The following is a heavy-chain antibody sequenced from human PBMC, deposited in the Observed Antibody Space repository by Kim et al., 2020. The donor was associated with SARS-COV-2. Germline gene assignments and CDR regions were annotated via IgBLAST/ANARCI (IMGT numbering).Heavy chain of an antibody. D-gene: IGHD5-12*01. V-gene: IGHV1-69*04. CDR3: ARLGLRDSGYDRILSGFDYYYGMDV. CDR1: GGTFSSYA. CDR2: IIPILGIA. Sequence: SVKVSCKASGGTFSSYAISWVRQAPGQGLEWMGRIIPILGIANYAQKFQGRVTITADKSTSTAYMELSSLRSEDTAVYYCARLGLRDSGYDRILSGFDYYYGMDVWGQGTTVTVSS. J-gene: IGHJ6*02.